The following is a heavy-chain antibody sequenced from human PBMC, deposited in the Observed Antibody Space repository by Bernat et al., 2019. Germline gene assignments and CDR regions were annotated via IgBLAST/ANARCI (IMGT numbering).Heavy chain of an antibody. CDR3: ARGGGYYDSSGSPRGFDFDY. CDR1: GGTFSSYT. CDR2: IIPILGIA. V-gene: IGHV1-69*02. Sequence: QVQLVQSGAEVKKPGSSVKVSCKASGGTFSSYTISWVRQAPGQGLEWMGRIIPILGIANYAQKFQGRVTITADKSTSTAYMGLSSLRSEDTAVYYCARGGGYYDSSGSPRGFDFDYWGQGTLVTVSS. D-gene: IGHD3-22*01. J-gene: IGHJ4*02.